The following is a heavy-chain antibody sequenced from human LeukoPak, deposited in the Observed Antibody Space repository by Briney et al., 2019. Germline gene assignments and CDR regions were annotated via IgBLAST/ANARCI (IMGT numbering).Heavy chain of an antibody. J-gene: IGHJ4*02. Sequence: SETLSLTCTVSGVSISNYHWSWIRQAPGKGLEWIGDNHYSGSTNYNPALKGRVTISLDTPKNQFSLKLSSGTAADPAVYSCARELSGGAAGDHWGQGTLVTVSS. CDR2: NHYSGST. V-gene: IGHV4-59*01. CDR3: ARELSGGAAGDH. CDR1: GVSISNYH. D-gene: IGHD6-13*01.